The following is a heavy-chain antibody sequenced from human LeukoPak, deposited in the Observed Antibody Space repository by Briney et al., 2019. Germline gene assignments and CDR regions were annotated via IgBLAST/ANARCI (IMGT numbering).Heavy chain of an antibody. V-gene: IGHV3-23*01. D-gene: IGHD3-22*01. J-gene: IGHJ4*02. CDR2: ISGSGGST. CDR3: AKSHDSSGYYRLDY. Sequence: GGSLRLSCAASGFTFSSYGISWVRQAPGKGLEWISAISGSGGSTYYADSVKGRFTISRDNSKNTLYLQMNSLRAEDTAVYYCAKSHDSSGYYRLDYWGQGTLVTVSS. CDR1: GFTFSSYG.